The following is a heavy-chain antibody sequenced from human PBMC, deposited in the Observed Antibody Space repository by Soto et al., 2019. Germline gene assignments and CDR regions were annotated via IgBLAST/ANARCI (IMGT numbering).Heavy chain of an antibody. CDR1: VFTFTSDA. CDR2: ISGSGGNT. V-gene: IGHV3-23*01. CDR3: AKEERAQRELRHFDY. Sequence: PGGALRVSCAAPVFTFTSDAMHSVRQAPGKRLEWVSAISGSGGNTYYADAVKGRFTISRDHSKRTLYLQMNSLRADDTAVYYCAKEERAQRELRHFDYWGQGTLVTVSS. J-gene: IGHJ4*02. D-gene: IGHD1-26*01.